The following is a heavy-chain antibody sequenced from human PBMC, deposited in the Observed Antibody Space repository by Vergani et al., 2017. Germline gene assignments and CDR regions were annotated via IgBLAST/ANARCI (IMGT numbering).Heavy chain of an antibody. CDR3: ARRQYVHSWVVSWFDP. CDR2: IYPGDSET. J-gene: IGHJ5*02. D-gene: IGHD2-21*01. V-gene: IGHV5-51*01. CDR1: GFTFSSSW. Sequence: EVPPVQSGPEVKKPGDSLTISCQGFGFTFSSSWIGWVRQRPGKGLEWMGIIYPGDSETRYSPAFQGQVTISADRSKSTTFLKWSSLKASDTAVYYCARRQYVHSWVVSWFDPWGQGTQVTVSS.